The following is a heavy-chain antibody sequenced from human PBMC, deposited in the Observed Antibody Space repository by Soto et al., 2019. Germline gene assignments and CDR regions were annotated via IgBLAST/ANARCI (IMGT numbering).Heavy chain of an antibody. CDR1: GFTFTRYS. Sequence: SLRLSCAACGFTFTRYSMNWVRQAPGKGLEWVSSISSTTNYIYYGDSMKGRFTISRDNAKNSLYLEMNSLRAEDTAVYYCARESEDLTSNFDYWGQGTLVTVSS. CDR3: ARESEDLTSNFDY. CDR2: ISSTTNYI. V-gene: IGHV3-21*06. J-gene: IGHJ4*02.